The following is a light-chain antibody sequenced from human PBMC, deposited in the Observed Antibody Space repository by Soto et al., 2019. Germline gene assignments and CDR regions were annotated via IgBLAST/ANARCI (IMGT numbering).Light chain of an antibody. Sequence: EIVLTQSPGTLSLSPGERATLSCRASQSVSSSHLAWYQQKPGQAPRLPIYGASSRATGIPDRFSGSGSGTDFTLTISRLEPEDFAVYYCQQYATSRAFGQGTKVDIK. V-gene: IGKV3-20*01. CDR1: QSVSSSH. CDR3: QQYATSRA. J-gene: IGKJ1*01. CDR2: GAS.